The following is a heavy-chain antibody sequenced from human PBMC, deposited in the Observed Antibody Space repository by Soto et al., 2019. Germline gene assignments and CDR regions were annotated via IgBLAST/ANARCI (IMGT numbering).Heavy chain of an antibody. CDR1: GGSISSYY. V-gene: IGHV4-59*01. Sequence: SETLSLTCTVSGGSISSYYWSWIRQPPGKGLEWIGYIYYSGSTNCNPSLKSRVTISVDTSKNQFSLKLSSVTAAGTAVYYCARGPGTVLLWFGELFMDNWFDPWGQGTLVTVSS. CDR2: IYYSGST. J-gene: IGHJ5*02. D-gene: IGHD3-10*01. CDR3: ARGPGTVLLWFGELFMDNWFDP.